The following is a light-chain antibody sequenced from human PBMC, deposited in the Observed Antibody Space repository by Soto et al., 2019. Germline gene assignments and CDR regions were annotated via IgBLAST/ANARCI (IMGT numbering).Light chain of an antibody. CDR3: QQYDSPPWT. Sequence: DIQMTQSPSTLSASVGDRVTITCRASQSISSWLAWYQQKPGKAPNLLIYKASSLESGVPSRFSGSGSGTEFTLTISSLQPDDFATYYCQQYDSPPWTFGQGTKVEIK. CDR1: QSISSW. CDR2: KAS. J-gene: IGKJ1*01. V-gene: IGKV1-5*03.